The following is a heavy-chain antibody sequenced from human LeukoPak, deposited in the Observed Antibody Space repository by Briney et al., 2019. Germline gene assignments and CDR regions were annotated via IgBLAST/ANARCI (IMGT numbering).Heavy chain of an antibody. CDR3: ARKDSSPRTFDY. CDR1: GISFSNYS. CDR2: IKEDGSEK. J-gene: IGHJ4*02. V-gene: IGHV3-7*01. D-gene: IGHD3-22*01. Sequence: GGSLRLSCAAYGISFSNYSMSWGRQAPGKGLEWVANIKEDGSEKNYVDSVKGRFTISRDNAKNSLYLQMNSLRAEDTAVYYCARKDSSPRTFDYWGQGTLVTVSS.